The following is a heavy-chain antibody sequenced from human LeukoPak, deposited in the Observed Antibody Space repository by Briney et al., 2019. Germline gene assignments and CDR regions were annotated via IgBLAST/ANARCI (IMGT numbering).Heavy chain of an antibody. V-gene: IGHV4-4*07. J-gene: IGHJ3*02. Sequence: SETLSLTCTVSGGSISSYYWSWIRQPAGKGLEWIGRIYTSGSTNYNPSLKSRVTMSVDTSKNQFSLKLSSVTAADTAVYYCAREGYCSSTSCYPAFDIWGRGTMVTVSS. CDR1: GGSISSYY. CDR2: IYTSGST. D-gene: IGHD2-2*01. CDR3: AREGYCSSTSCYPAFDI.